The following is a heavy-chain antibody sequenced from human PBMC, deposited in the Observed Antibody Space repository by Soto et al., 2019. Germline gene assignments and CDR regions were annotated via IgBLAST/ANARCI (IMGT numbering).Heavy chain of an antibody. D-gene: IGHD3-10*01. Sequence: ASVKISYKASGVTFNIYSITWVRQAPGQGLEWMGGIIPIFDTMISAKRFQGRVTMTRDTAIRTAYMEVSRLRSDDTAVYYCARGRASGSYYLLDYWGQGTLVTVSS. CDR3: ARGRASGSYYLLDY. J-gene: IGHJ4*02. V-gene: IGHV1-69*05. CDR1: GVTFNIYS. CDR2: IIPIFDTM.